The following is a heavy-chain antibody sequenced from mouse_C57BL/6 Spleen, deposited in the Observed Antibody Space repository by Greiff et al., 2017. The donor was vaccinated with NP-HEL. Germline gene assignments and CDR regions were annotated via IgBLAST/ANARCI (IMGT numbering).Heavy chain of an antibody. D-gene: IGHD1-1*01. CDR3: ARSYYYGSRYYFDY. Sequence: VQRVEYGPELVKPGASVKISCKASGYAFSSSWMNWVKQRPGKGLEWIGRIYPGDGDTNYNGKFKGKATLTADKSSSTAYMQLSSLTSEDSAVYFCARSYYYGSRYYFDYWGQGTTLTVSS. V-gene: IGHV1-82*01. CDR1: GYAFSSSW. CDR2: IYPGDGDT. J-gene: IGHJ2*01.